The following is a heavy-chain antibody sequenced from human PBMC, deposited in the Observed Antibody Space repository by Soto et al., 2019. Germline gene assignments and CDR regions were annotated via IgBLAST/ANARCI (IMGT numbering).Heavy chain of an antibody. D-gene: IGHD2-8*01. Sequence: GGSLRLSCAASGFTFSNAWMSWVRQAPGKGLEWVGRIKSKTDGGTTDYAAPVKGRFTISRDDSKNTLYLQMNSLKTEDTAVYYCTTEVGYCTNGVCYAFDIWGQGTMVTVSS. V-gene: IGHV3-15*01. CDR2: IKSKTDGGTT. CDR1: GFTFSNAW. J-gene: IGHJ3*02. CDR3: TTEVGYCTNGVCYAFDI.